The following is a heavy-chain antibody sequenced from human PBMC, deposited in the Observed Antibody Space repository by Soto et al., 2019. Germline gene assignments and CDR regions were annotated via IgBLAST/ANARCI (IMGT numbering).Heavy chain of an antibody. CDR3: AREGVVATIRD. CDR2: ISSSSSYT. V-gene: IGHV3-11*05. D-gene: IGHD5-12*01. J-gene: IGHJ4*02. Sequence: QVQLVESGGGLVQPGGSLRLSCAASGFTFSDYSMSWIRQAPGKGLEWVSYISSSSSYTNYADSVKGRFTISRDNAKNSLYLQMNSLRAEDTAVYYCAREGVVATIRDWGQGTLVTVSS. CDR1: GFTFSDYS.